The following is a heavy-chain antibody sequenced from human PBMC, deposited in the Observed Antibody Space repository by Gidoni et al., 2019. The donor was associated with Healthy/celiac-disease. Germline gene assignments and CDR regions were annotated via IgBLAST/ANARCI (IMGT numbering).Heavy chain of an antibody. CDR1: GGSISSGGYY. CDR3: ARDVKGYRSFDY. CDR2: IYYSGRT. J-gene: IGHJ4*02. V-gene: IGHV4-31*03. Sequence: QVQLQESGPGLVKPSQTLSLTCTVSGGSISSGGYYWRWIRQHPGKGLEWIGYIYYSGRTYYNPSLKSRVTISVDTSKNQFSLKLSSVTAADTAVYYCARDVKGYRSFDYWGQGTLVTVSS. D-gene: IGHD5-12*01.